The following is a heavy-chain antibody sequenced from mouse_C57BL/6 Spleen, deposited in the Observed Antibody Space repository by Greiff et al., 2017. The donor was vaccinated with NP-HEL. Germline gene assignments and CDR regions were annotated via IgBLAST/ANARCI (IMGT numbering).Heavy chain of an antibody. J-gene: IGHJ3*01. Sequence: QVQLKQPGPDLVKPGASVKLSCKASGYTFTSYWMHWVKQRPGQGLEWIGNINPSNGGTNYNEKFKSKATLTVDKSSSTAYMQLSSLTSEDSAVYYCARERVTVVAPWFAYWGQGTLVTVSA. CDR3: ARERVTVVAPWFAY. CDR1: GYTFTSYW. CDR2: INPSNGGT. D-gene: IGHD1-1*01. V-gene: IGHV1-53*01.